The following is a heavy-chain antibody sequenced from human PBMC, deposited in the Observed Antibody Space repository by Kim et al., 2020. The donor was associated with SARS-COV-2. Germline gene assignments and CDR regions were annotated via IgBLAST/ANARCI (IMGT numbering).Heavy chain of an antibody. V-gene: IGHV3-9*01. J-gene: IGHJ4*02. Sequence: GGSLRLSCAASGFTFDDYAMHWVRQAPGKGLEWVSGISWNSGSIGYADSVKGRFTISRDNAKNSLYLQMNSLRAEDTALYYCAKGAGSYDFDYWGQGTLVTVSS. CDR1: GFTFDDYA. CDR3: AKGAGSYDFDY. CDR2: ISWNSGSI. D-gene: IGHD5-18*01.